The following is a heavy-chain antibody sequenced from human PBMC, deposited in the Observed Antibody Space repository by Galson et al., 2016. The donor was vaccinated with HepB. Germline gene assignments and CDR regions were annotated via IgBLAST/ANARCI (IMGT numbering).Heavy chain of an antibody. CDR2: IYGDDEK. D-gene: IGHD6-13*01. CDR3: AHITAGQHLVPFEY. V-gene: IGHV2-5*02. J-gene: IGHJ4*02. Sequence: PALVKPTQTLTLTCTFSGFSLSTRGVGVGWIRQPPGKALEWLALIYGDDEKRYSPSLKSSLTITKDTSKNQVVLIMTNMDPVDTATYYCAHITAGQHLVPFEYWGQGTLVTVSS. CDR1: GFSLSTRGVG.